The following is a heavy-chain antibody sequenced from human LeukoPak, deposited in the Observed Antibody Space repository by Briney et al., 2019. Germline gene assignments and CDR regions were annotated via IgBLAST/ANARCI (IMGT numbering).Heavy chain of an antibody. CDR3: AKDPSLVGASHDPYDY. CDR2: ISGSGGST. D-gene: IGHD1-26*01. J-gene: IGHJ4*02. CDR1: GFTFSSYA. V-gene: IGHV3-23*01. Sequence: PGGSLRLSCAASGFTFSSYAMSWVRQAPGKGLEWLSGISGSGGSTYYADSVKGRFTISRDNSKNTLYLQMNSLRAEDTAVYYCAKDPSLVGASHDPYDYWGQGTLVTVSS.